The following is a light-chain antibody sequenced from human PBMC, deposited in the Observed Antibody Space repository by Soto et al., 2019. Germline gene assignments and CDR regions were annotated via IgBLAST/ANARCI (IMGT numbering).Light chain of an antibody. CDR2: GAS. J-gene: IGKJ1*01. Sequence: EIVLTQSPGTLSLSPGERATLSCRASQSVSSSYLAWYQQKPGQAPRLLIYGASSRATGIPDRFSGSGSGTVFTLTISRLGPEDFAVYYCQQYGSSPWTFGQGTKVEIK. CDR1: QSVSSSY. V-gene: IGKV3-20*01. CDR3: QQYGSSPWT.